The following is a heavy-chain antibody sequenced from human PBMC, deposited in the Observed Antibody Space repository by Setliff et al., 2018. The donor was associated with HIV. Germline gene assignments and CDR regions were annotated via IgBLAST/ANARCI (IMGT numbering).Heavy chain of an antibody. J-gene: IGHJ6*03. CDR3: VRDQVGPQWCYMDV. CDR2: IKDDGSDE. CDR1: GFTFSSYW. V-gene: IGHV3-7*03. D-gene: IGHD2-15*01. Sequence: PGGSLRLSCAASGFTFSSYWMSWVRQAPGKGLEWVANIKDDGSDENYADSVRGRFTISRDNAKNSMYLQMNRLTAEDAAVYYCVRDQVGPQWCYMDVWGKGTTVTVSS.